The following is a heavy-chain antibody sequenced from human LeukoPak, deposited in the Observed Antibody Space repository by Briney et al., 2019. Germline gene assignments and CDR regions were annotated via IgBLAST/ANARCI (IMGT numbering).Heavy chain of an antibody. CDR1: GGTFSSYA. D-gene: IGHD6-19*01. V-gene: IGHV1-69*01. CDR3: ARGLIAVAGGRDFDY. CDR2: IIPIFGTA. Sequence: GASVKVSCKASGGTFSSYAISWVRQAPGQGLEWMGGIIPIFGTANYAQKFQGRVTITADESTSTAYMELSSLRSEDTAVYYRARGLIAVAGGRDFDYWGQGTLVTVSS. J-gene: IGHJ4*02.